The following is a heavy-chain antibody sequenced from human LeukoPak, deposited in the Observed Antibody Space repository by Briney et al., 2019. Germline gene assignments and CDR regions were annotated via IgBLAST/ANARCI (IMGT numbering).Heavy chain of an antibody. D-gene: IGHD3-9*01. J-gene: IGHJ5*02. CDR1: GGSISSYY. CDR2: IYYSGST. CDR3: ARRIRDYDILTGYYSSTAFDP. Sequence: SETLSLTCTVSGGSISSYYWSWIRPPPGKGLEWIGHIYYSGSTNYNPSLKSRVTIAVDTSKNQFSLKLSSVTAADTAVYYCARRIRDYDILTGYYSSTAFDPWGQGTLVTVSS. V-gene: IGHV4-59*08.